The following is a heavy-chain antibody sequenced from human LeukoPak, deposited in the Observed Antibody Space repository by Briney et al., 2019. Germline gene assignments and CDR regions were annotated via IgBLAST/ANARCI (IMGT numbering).Heavy chain of an antibody. J-gene: IGHJ5*02. CDR3: AKDSSYCSGGSCYSSWFDP. V-gene: IGHV3-30*18. CDR2: ISYDGSNK. CDR1: GFTFSSYG. D-gene: IGHD2-15*01. Sequence: GGSLRLSCAASGFTFSSYGMHWVRQAPGKGLEWVAVISYDGSNKYYADSVKGRFTISRDNSKNTLYLQMNSLRAEDTAVYYCAKDSSYCSGGSCYSSWFDPWGQGTLVTVSS.